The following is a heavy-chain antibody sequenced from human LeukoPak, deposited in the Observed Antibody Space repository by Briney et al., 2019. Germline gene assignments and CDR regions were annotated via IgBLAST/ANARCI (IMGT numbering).Heavy chain of an antibody. CDR2: INTDGGSA. Sequence: PGGALRISCAAPGFTFSNYWMHWVRQAPGKGLVWVSQINTDGGSANYADSVKGRFTISRDNAKNTLYLQMNSVRAEDTAVYYCASAVGITMTKNAFDIWGQGTMVTVSS. CDR3: ASAVGITMTKNAFDI. CDR1: GFTFSNYW. V-gene: IGHV3-74*01. D-gene: IGHD3-22*01. J-gene: IGHJ3*02.